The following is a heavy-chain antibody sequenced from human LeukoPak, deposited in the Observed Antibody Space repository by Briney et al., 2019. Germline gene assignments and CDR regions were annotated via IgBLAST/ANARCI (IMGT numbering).Heavy chain of an antibody. CDR1: GGSFSGYY. V-gene: IGHV4-34*01. Sequence: SETLSLTCAVYGGSFSGYYWSWIRQPPGKGLEWIGEINHSGSTNYNPSLKSRVTISVDTSKNQFSLKLSSVTAADTAVYFCARVGYSYVINDWSRTGLGAYPTKYYYHMDIWGKGTTVTVSS. D-gene: IGHD5-18*01. CDR3: ARVGYSYVINDWSRTGLGAYPTKYYYHMDI. CDR2: INHSGST. J-gene: IGHJ6*03.